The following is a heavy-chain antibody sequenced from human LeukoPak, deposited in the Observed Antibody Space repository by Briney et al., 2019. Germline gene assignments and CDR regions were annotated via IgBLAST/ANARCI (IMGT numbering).Heavy chain of an antibody. Sequence: PGGSLRLSCSASGFTFSSYAMHWVRQAPGKGLEDVSAISSNGGSTYYADSVKGRFTISRDNSKSTLYLEMNSLRAEDTAVYYCASDGRRVGSTTSSYFDYWGQGTLVTVSS. V-gene: IGHV3-64*04. CDR2: ISSNGGST. CDR3: ASDGRRVGSTTSSYFDY. CDR1: GFTFSSYA. D-gene: IGHD1-26*01. J-gene: IGHJ4*02.